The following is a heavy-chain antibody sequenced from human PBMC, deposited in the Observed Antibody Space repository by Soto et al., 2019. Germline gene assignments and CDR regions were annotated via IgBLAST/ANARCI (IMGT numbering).Heavy chain of an antibody. J-gene: IGHJ4*02. CDR1: GGTFSSYA. V-gene: IGHV1-69*06. CDR3: ARDTGDGTFDF. CDR2: IIPIFGTA. D-gene: IGHD7-27*01. Sequence: SVKVSCKASGGTFSSYAISWVRQAPGQGLEWMGGIIPIFGTANYAQKFQDRVTISRDTSASTAYMELTSLRSEDTAVYYCARDTGDGTFDFWGQGTLVTVSS.